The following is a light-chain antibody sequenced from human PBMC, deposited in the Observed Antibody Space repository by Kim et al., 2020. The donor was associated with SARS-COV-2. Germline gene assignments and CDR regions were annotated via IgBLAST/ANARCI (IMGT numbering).Light chain of an antibody. Sequence: SYELTQPPSVSVAPGKTARITCGGNNIGSKSVHWYQQKPGQAPVLVIYYDSDRPSGIPERFSGSNSGNTATLTISRVEAGDEADYYCQVWDSSSGVVFGGGPQLTVL. CDR3: QVWDSSSGVV. CDR2: YDS. V-gene: IGLV3-21*04. J-gene: IGLJ2*01. CDR1: NIGSKS.